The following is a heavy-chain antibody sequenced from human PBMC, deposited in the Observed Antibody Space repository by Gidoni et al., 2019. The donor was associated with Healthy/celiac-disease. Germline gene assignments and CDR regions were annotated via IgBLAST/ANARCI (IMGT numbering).Heavy chain of an antibody. V-gene: IGHV4-34*01. J-gene: IGHJ3*02. CDR2: INHSGST. Sequence: QVQLQQWGAGLLTPSETLSLTCAVYGGSFSGYYWSWIRQPPGKGLEWIGEINHSGSTNYNPSLKSRVTISVDTSKNQFSLKLSSVTAADTAVYYCARQSYGDSAFDIWGQGTMVTVSS. CDR3: ARQSYGDSAFDI. CDR1: GGSFSGYY. D-gene: IGHD4-17*01.